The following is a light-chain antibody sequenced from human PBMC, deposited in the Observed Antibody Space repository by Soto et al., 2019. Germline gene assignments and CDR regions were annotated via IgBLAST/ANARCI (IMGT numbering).Light chain of an antibody. CDR2: DAT. Sequence: EIVLTRSPGTLSLSPGEGDTLSCRASQSVTNNFLAWYQQKPGQAPRLLIYDATSRATGIPDRFSGSGSGTDFTLTINRLEPEDFAVYYCQQYGSTPVTFGQGTKVEIK. CDR3: QQYGSTPVT. V-gene: IGKV3-20*01. CDR1: QSVTNNF. J-gene: IGKJ1*01.